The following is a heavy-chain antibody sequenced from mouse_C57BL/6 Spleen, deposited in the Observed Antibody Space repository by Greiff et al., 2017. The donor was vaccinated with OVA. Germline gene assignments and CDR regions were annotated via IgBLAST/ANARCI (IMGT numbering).Heavy chain of an antibody. Sequence: QVHVKQPGAELVKPGASVKMSCKASGYTFTSYWITWVKQRPGQGLEWIGDIYPGSGSTNYNEKFKSKATLTVDTSSSTAHIQLISLASEDSAVFYCARAPRKLYAMDYWGQGTSLTASP. CDR2: IYPGSGST. CDR1: GYTFTSYW. CDR3: ARAPRKLYAMDY. V-gene: IGHV1-55*01. J-gene: IGHJ4*01.